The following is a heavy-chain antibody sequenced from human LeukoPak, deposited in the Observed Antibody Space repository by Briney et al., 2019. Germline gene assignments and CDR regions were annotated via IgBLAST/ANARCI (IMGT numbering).Heavy chain of an antibody. CDR2: INPNSGGT. D-gene: IGHD3-10*01. CDR3: ARESMVRGVTYTDY. CDR1: GYTFTGYY. V-gene: IGHV1-2*02. J-gene: IGHJ4*02. Sequence: ASVKVSCKASGYTFTGYYMHWVRQAPGQGLEWMGWINPNSGGTNYAQKFQGRVTMTRDTSISTAYMELSRLRSDDTAVYYCARESMVRGVTYTDYWGQGTLVTVSP.